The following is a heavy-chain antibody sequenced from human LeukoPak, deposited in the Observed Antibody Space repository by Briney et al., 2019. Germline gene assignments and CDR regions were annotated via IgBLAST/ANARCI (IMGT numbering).Heavy chain of an antibody. J-gene: IGHJ3*02. V-gene: IGHV1-2*06. D-gene: IGHD1-26*01. CDR1: GYTFTGYY. CDR2: INPNSGGT. Sequence: ASVKVSCKASGYTFTGYYMHWVRQAPGQGLEWMGRINPNSGGTNYAQKFQGRVTMTRDTSISTAYMELSRLRSDDTAVYYCATIPMYSGSYSYAFDIWGQGTMVTVSS. CDR3: ATIPMYSGSYSYAFDI.